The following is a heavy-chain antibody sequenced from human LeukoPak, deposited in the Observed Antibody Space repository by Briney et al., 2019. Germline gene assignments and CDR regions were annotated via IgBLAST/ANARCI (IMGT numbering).Heavy chain of an antibody. CDR2: IVISSGNT. CDR1: GLHFIDYS. V-gene: IGHV3-48*01. J-gene: IGHJ4*01. CDR3: ARDHRYAFDN. D-gene: IGHD5-12*01. Sequence: GSLLLSCAASGLHFIDYSMNWVRPAPGKGLEWISYIVISSGNTKYADSVKGRFTISRDKSRNSLYLQMNSLRVEDTAMYYCARDHRYAFDNWGHGTRVTVSS.